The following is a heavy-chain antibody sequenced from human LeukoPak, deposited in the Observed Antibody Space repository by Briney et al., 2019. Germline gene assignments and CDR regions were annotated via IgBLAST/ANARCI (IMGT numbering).Heavy chain of an antibody. V-gene: IGHV1-69*13. J-gene: IGHJ6*03. Sequence: ASVKVSCKASGYTFTDYYFHWVRQAPGQGLEWMGGIIPIFGTANYAQKFQGRVTITADESTSTAYMELSSLRSEDTAVYYCARLGYCSSTSCYGYYYYYMDVWGKGTTVTVSS. CDR1: GYTFTDYY. CDR3: ARLGYCSSTSCYGYYYYYMDV. CDR2: IIPIFGTA. D-gene: IGHD2-2*01.